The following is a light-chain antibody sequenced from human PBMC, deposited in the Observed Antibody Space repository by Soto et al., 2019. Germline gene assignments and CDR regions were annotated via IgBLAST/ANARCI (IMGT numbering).Light chain of an antibody. CDR3: QTWGTGIQV. CDR2: LNSDGSH. J-gene: IGLJ2*01. CDR1: SGHSNYA. Sequence: QSVLTQSPSASASLGASVKLTCTLSSGHSNYAIAWHQLQPEKGPRCLMKLNSDGSHSKGDGIPDRFSGSSSGAERYLTISSLQSEDEADYYCQTWGTGIQVFGGGTQLTVL. V-gene: IGLV4-69*01.